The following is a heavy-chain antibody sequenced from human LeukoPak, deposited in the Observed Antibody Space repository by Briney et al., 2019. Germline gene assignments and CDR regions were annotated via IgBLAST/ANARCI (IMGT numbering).Heavy chain of an antibody. J-gene: IGHJ4*02. Sequence: SETLSLTCIVSGYSICSGYYWGWIRQPPGMGLEWIGSIYHSGSTYYNPSLKSRVTISVDTSKNQFSLKLSSVTAADTAVYYCARGVVIAPQTFDYWGQGTLVTVSS. CDR3: ARGVVIAPQTFDY. CDR2: IYHSGST. V-gene: IGHV4-38-2*02. CDR1: GYSICSGYY. D-gene: IGHD2-21*01.